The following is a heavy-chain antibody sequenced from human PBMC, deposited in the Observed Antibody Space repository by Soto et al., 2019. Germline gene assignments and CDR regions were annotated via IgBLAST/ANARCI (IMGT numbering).Heavy chain of an antibody. D-gene: IGHD5-18*01. CDR2: IHYTGSN. CDR3: AKWDTTMNAFDV. Sequence: QVQLQESGPGLVKPSETLSLTCSVSGDSISSYYWNWVRQSAGKGLEWIGYIHYTGSNDYNPSLKSRVTMSVDTSKNHFSLNLASVTAADTALYFCAKWDTTMNAFDVWGQGTMVTVSS. CDR1: GDSISSYY. V-gene: IGHV4-59*01. J-gene: IGHJ3*01.